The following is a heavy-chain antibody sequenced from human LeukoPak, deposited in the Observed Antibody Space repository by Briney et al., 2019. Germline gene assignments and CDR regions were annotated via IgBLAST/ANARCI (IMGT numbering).Heavy chain of an antibody. D-gene: IGHD3-16*01. CDR1: GFTFSSYA. CDR3: ARANYVWGSPMFH. V-gene: IGHV3-7*01. J-gene: IGHJ4*02. CDR2: VKQDGGEQ. Sequence: GGSLRLSCAASGFTFSSYAMSWVRQAPGKGLEWVANVKQDGGEQSYLDSVRGRFAISRDNAKNSLYLQMNSLRAEDTAVYYCARANYVWGSPMFHWGQGTLVTVSS.